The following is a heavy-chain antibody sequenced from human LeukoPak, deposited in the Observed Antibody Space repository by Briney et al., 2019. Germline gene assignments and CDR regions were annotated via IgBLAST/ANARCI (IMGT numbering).Heavy chain of an antibody. V-gene: IGHV4-38-2*01. D-gene: IGHD3-3*01. CDR2: IYGRAST. J-gene: IGHJ4*02. Sequence: SETLSLTCAVSGYSLGKNYYWGWIRQSPGKGLEWIGRIYGRASTSYNPSLMNRATMSVDTSKNHFSLQLTSVTAADTAVYYCARYDSRGSASTKFDYWGPGIQVTVSS. CDR1: GYSLGKNYY. CDR3: ARYDSRGSASTKFDY.